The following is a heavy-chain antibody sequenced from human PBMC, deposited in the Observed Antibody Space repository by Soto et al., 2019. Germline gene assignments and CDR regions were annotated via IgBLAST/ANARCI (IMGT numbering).Heavy chain of an antibody. CDR3: ARHHGPTTAENWFDP. J-gene: IGHJ5*02. CDR2: ISTYSGDT. Sequence: SEKVTCKESGYGLVTYDSSWVQQAPGQGLEWMGWISTYSGDTKYAQKFQGRVTMTTDTSTTTAYLELRSLRSDDTAVYYCARHHGPTTAENWFDPWGQGALVTVS. V-gene: IGHV1-18*01. CDR1: GYGLVTYD. D-gene: IGHD5-12*01.